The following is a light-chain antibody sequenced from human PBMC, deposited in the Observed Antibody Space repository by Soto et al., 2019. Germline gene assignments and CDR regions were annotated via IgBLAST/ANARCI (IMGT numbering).Light chain of an antibody. CDR1: QSVSRY. J-gene: IGKJ1*01. CDR3: QHYNSYSEA. V-gene: IGKV3-15*01. CDR2: GAS. Sequence: EIVLTQSAATLSLSPGERATLSWRASQSVSRYLAWYQQKPGQAPRLLIYGASTRATGIPARFSGSGYGTEFNLTISSLQTDDFATYYCQHYNSYSEAFGQGTKVDIK.